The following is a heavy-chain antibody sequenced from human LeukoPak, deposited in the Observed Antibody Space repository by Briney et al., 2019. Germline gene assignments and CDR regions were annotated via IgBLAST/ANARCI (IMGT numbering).Heavy chain of an antibody. CDR3: ARGRNYYDSSAYWTASDI. Sequence: GGSLRLSCEASGFIFSSYGFHWVRQAPGKGLDWVAVISFDGNNKYYADSVKGRFTISRDNSKNTLYLQMNSLRAEDTAVYYCARGRNYYDSSAYWTASDIWGQGTMVTVSS. CDR1: GFIFSSYG. J-gene: IGHJ3*02. CDR2: ISFDGNNK. D-gene: IGHD3-22*01. V-gene: IGHV3-30*03.